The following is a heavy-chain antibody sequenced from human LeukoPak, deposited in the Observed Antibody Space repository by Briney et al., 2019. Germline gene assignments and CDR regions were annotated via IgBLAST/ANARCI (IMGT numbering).Heavy chain of an antibody. D-gene: IGHD2-2*01. Sequence: GGSLRLSCAASGFTVNSNYMSWVRQAPGKGLEWVSVIYSGGSTYYADSVKGRFTISRDNSKNTLYLQMNSLRAEDTAVYYCAKTTPFYCSSTSCHVGWFDPWDHGTLVTVSS. CDR1: GFTVNSNY. V-gene: IGHV3-53*01. J-gene: IGHJ5*02. CDR3: AKTTPFYCSSTSCHVGWFDP. CDR2: IYSGGST.